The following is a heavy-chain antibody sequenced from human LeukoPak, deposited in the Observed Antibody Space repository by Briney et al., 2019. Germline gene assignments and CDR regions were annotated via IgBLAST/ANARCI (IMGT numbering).Heavy chain of an antibody. Sequence: ASVKVSCKASGYTCTSYGISWVRQAPGQGLESKGLISAYNGNTNYAQKLQGRVTMTTDTSTSTAYMELSSLRSEDTAAYYCATDQDYAYVWGSFAFDIWGQGTMVTVSS. D-gene: IGHD3-16*01. CDR2: ISAYNGNT. CDR1: GYTCTSYG. J-gene: IGHJ3*02. CDR3: ATDQDYAYVWGSFAFDI. V-gene: IGHV1-18*01.